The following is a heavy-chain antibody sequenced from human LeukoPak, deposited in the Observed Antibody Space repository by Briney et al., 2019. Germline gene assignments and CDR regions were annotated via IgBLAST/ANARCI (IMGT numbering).Heavy chain of an antibody. CDR1: GGTFSSYT. V-gene: IGHV1-69*05. D-gene: IGHD3/OR15-3a*01. J-gene: IGHJ6*03. CDR3: ARVDRSHFYLDV. CDR2: IMPLFNTA. Sequence: GASVKVSCKASGGTFSSYTITWVRQAPGQGLEWMGGIMPLFNTANYAQQFQGRATMTTDESTSTAYLELRSLRFEDTAMYYCARVDRSHFYLDVWGKGATVTVSS.